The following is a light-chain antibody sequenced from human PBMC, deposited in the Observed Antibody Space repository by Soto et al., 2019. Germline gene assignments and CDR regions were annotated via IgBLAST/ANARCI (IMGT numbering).Light chain of an antibody. J-gene: IGKJ3*01. CDR2: GAS. Sequence: EIVLTQSPGTLSLSPGERATLSCRASQSVSSSYLAWYQQKPGQAPWLLIYGASSRATGIPDRFSGSGSGTDFALTISRLEPEEFAVYYCQQYASSPLFTFGPGNKVYIK. CDR1: QSVSSSY. V-gene: IGKV3-20*01. CDR3: QQYASSPLFT.